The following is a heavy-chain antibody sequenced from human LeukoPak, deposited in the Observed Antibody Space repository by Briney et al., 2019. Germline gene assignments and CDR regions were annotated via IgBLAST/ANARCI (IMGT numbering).Heavy chain of an antibody. J-gene: IGHJ5*02. CDR3: AREIVVLTAMGTADWFDP. CDR2: ISHNENT. Sequence: SETLSLTCAGYGGSFSGYYWNWIRQPPGKGLEWIGEISHNENTNYSPSLKSRLTISIDTSKNQFSLKLSSVTAADTAVYYCAREIVVLTAMGTADWFDPWGQGTLVTVSS. V-gene: IGHV4-34*01. D-gene: IGHD2-21*02. CDR1: GGSFSGYY.